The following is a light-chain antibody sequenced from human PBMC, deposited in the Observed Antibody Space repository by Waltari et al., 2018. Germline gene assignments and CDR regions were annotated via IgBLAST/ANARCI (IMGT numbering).Light chain of an antibody. CDR3: QQYNSYSGGT. V-gene: IGKV1-5*01. CDR2: DAS. J-gene: IGKJ1*01. CDR1: QSISSW. Sequence: DIQMTQSPSTLSASVGDRVTTTCRASQSISSWLAWYQQKPGKAPKLLIYDASSLESGVPSRFSGSGSGTEFTLTISSLQPDDFATYYCQQYNSYSGGTFGQGTKVEIK.